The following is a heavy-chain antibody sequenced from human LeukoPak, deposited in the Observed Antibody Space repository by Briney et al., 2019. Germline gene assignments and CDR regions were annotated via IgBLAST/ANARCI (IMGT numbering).Heavy chain of an antibody. D-gene: IGHD3-22*01. CDR1: GGSISSYY. CDR3: ATDYDSSGYTFDAFDI. Sequence: SETLSLTCTVSGGSISSYYWSWIRQPPGKGLEWIGYIYYSGSTNYNPSLKSRVTISVDTSKNQFSLKLSSVTAADTAVYYCATDYDSSGYTFDAFDIWGQGTMVTVSS. CDR2: IYYSGST. V-gene: IGHV4-59*01. J-gene: IGHJ3*02.